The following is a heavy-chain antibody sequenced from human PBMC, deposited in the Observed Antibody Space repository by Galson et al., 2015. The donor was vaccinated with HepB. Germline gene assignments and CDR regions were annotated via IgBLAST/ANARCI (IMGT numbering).Heavy chain of an antibody. CDR1: GSTFTGYL. CDR3: AREISGVGATKIGYYYYMDV. V-gene: IGHV1-2*06. J-gene: IGHJ6*03. Sequence: SVKVSCKASGSTFTGYLIHWVRQAPGQGLEWMGRINPNTGGIKYVKKFQGRVTMTRDTSISTAYMELYRLRSDDTAVYYCAREISGVGATKIGYYYYMDVWGKGTTVIVSS. CDR2: INPNTGGI. D-gene: IGHD1-26*01.